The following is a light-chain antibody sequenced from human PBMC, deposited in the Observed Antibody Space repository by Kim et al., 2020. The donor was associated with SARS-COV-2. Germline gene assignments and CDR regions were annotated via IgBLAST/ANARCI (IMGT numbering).Light chain of an antibody. Sequence: SITISCIGTSSDVGEYDFVSWYQQHPGKVPKLLIYDVTKRPSGVSNRFSGSKSGNTASLTISGLQPEDEADYYCASYTGSSTSPYVFGSGTKVTVL. J-gene: IGLJ1*01. CDR2: DVT. CDR1: SSDVGEYDF. CDR3: ASYTGSSTSPYV. V-gene: IGLV2-14*03.